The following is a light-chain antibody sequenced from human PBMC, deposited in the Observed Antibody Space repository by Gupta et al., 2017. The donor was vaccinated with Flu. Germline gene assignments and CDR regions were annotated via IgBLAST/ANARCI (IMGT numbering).Light chain of an antibody. J-gene: IGLJ3*02. CDR2: EDS. CDR3: QSYDGSNPMV. V-gene: IGLV6-57*01. CDR1: SGNIAYDY. Sequence: FVLTQPRSVSESPGKTVTISCTRSSGNIAYDYVQWYQQRPGSSPTTLIYEDSQRPSWVLDRFSGSIDRSSNAASLTISGLQTEDEADYYCQSYDGSNPMVFGGGTKLTVL.